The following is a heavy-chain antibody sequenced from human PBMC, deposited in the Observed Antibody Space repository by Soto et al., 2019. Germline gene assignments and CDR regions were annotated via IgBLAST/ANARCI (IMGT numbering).Heavy chain of an antibody. CDR3: VRKALGKGWFDP. V-gene: IGHV1-69*12. J-gene: IGHJ5*02. CDR2: IVPGSGAP. D-gene: IGHD7-27*01. CDR1: GGTFNNYA. Sequence: QVQLVQSGAEVKQPGSSVKVSCKASGGTFNNYAFSWVRQAPGQGLEWVGGIVPGSGAPNYAQKFKGRVTLIADESTGPAYMELSSLRLEDTAVYYCVRKALGKGWFDPWGQGSLVTVSS.